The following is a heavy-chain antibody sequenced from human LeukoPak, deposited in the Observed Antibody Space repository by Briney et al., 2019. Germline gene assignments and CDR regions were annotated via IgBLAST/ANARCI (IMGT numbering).Heavy chain of an antibody. CDR2: IRPDGSVI. V-gene: IGHV3-7*01. D-gene: IGHD5-18*01. CDR1: GFTFSNYW. J-gene: IGHJ4*02. Sequence: PGGSLRLSCAASGFTFSNYWMTWVRRAPGKGLEWVANIRPDGSVIHYVDSVKGRFTISRDSAKNSLYLQMNSLRAEDTAVYYCARDLSGITGYTYGRGIDYWGQGTLVTVSS. CDR3: ARDLSGITGYTYGRGIDY.